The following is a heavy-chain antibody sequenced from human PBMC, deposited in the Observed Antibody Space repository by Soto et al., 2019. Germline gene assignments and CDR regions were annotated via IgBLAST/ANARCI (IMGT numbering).Heavy chain of an antibody. J-gene: IGHJ4*02. CDR1: GFTFSSYA. CDR3: ARESYYYDTSGYRY. D-gene: IGHD3-22*01. Sequence: PGGSLRLSCAASGFTFSSYAMSWVRQAPGKGLEWVSAISGSSTYIYYADSVKGRFTISRDNAKNSLYLQMNSLRAEDTAVYYCARESYYYDTSGYRYWGQGTLVTVSS. CDR2: ISGSSTYI. V-gene: IGHV3-21*01.